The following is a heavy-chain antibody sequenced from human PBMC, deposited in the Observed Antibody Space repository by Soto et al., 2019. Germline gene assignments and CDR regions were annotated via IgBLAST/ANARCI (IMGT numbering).Heavy chain of an antibody. Sequence: SETLSLTCAVSGYSITNYYCNWMRQPPGKGLEWIGSILYSGSTNYNPSLKSRVTISIDTSKNQIALKLTSVTAADTAVYYCARKFSGLYSGFGPWGQGVMVTVSS. D-gene: IGHD6-19*01. J-gene: IGHJ5*02. CDR2: ILYSGST. CDR1: GYSITNYY. CDR3: ARKFSGLYSGFGP. V-gene: IGHV4-59*01.